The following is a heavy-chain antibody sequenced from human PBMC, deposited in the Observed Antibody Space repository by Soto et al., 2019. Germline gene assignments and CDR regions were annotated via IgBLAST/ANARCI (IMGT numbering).Heavy chain of an antibody. CDR3: ASRSVGRCYNY. V-gene: IGHV4-39*01. CDR1: GGSIYSIYYY. J-gene: IGHJ4*02. Sequence: QLQLQESGPGLVKSSETLSLTCTVSGGSIYSIYYYWGWIRQPPGKGLEWIGNIYYNGSTYYNPSLKSRVTLSTDTSKNQFPLKLHSVTAADPAVYHCASRSVGRCYNYWGQGTLVTVSS. D-gene: IGHD2-15*01. CDR2: IYYNGST.